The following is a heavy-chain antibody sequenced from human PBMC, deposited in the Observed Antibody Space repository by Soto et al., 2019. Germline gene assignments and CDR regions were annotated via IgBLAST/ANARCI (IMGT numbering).Heavy chain of an antibody. CDR2: IYYSGST. V-gene: IGHV4-31*03. CDR1: GGSINSGGYY. J-gene: IGHJ6*02. D-gene: IGHD5-12*01. Sequence: SETLSLTCTVSGGSINSGGYYWSWIRQHPGKGLEWIGYIYYSGSTYYNLSLKSRVTISVDTSKNQFSLKLSSVTAADTAVYYCARVWISQDVGYYGMDVWGQGTTVTVSS. CDR3: ARVWISQDVGYYGMDV.